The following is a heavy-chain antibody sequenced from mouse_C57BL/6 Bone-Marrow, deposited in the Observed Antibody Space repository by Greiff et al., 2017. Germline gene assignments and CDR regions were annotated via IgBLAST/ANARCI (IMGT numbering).Heavy chain of an antibody. D-gene: IGHD1-1*01. CDR3: ARGYYYGRRDAMDY. J-gene: IGHJ4*01. CDR1: GYTFTDYY. Sequence: QVQLKESGAELVRPGASVKLSCKASGYTFTDYYINWVKQRPGQGLEWIARIYPGSGNTYYNEKFKGKATLTAEKSSSTAYMQLSSLTSEDSAVYFCARGYYYGRRDAMDYWGQGTSVTVSS. V-gene: IGHV1-76*01. CDR2: IYPGSGNT.